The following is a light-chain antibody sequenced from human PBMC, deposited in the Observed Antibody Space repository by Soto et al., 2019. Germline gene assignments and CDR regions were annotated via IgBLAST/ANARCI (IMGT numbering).Light chain of an antibody. CDR2: WAS. Sequence: DIVMTQSPDSQAVSLGERATINCKSSQSVLYSSNNKNYLAWYQQKPGQPPKLLIHWASTRESGVPDRFSGSGSGTDFTLTISSLQAEDVAVYYCQQYYRIPFTFGPGTKVDIK. CDR3: QQYYRIPFT. V-gene: IGKV4-1*01. J-gene: IGKJ3*01. CDR1: QSVLYSSNNKNY.